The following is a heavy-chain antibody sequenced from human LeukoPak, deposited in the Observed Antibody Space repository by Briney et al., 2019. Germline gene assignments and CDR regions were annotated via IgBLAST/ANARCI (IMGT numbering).Heavy chain of an antibody. CDR2: ISGSGGST. CDR1: GFTFSSYA. CDR3: AKDQDIVLMVYASGLDY. Sequence: PGGSLRLSCAASGFTFSSYAMSWVRQAPGKGLEWVSAISGSGGSTYYADSVKGRFTISRDNSKNTLYLQMNSLRAEDTAVYYCAKDQDIVLMVYASGLDYWGQGTLVTVSS. D-gene: IGHD2-8*01. V-gene: IGHV3-23*01. J-gene: IGHJ4*02.